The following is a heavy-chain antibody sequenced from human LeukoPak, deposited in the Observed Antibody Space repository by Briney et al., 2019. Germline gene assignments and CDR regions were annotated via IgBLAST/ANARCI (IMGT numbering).Heavy chain of an antibody. D-gene: IGHD2-2*01. J-gene: IGHJ4*02. Sequence: SVTVSCKASGGTFSSYAISWVRQAPGQGLEWMGRIIPILGIANYAQKSQGRVTITADKSTSTAYMELSSLRSEDTAVYYCARGPTQLPPYWGQGTLVTVSS. CDR1: GGTFSSYA. CDR2: IIPILGIA. V-gene: IGHV1-69*04. CDR3: ARGPTQLPPY.